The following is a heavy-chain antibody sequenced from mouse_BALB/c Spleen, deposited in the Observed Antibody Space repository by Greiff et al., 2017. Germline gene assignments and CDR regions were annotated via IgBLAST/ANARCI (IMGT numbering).Heavy chain of an antibody. CDR1: GYTFTSYY. CDR2: INPSNGGT. V-gene: IGHV1S81*02. Sequence: VQGVESGAELVKPGASVKLSCKASGYTFTSYYMYWVKQRPGQGLEWIGEINPSNGGTNFNEKFKSKATLTVDKSSSTAYMQLSSLTSEDSAVYYCTRYDGYYGAMDYWGQGTSVTVSS. CDR3: TRYDGYYGAMDY. D-gene: IGHD2-3*01. J-gene: IGHJ4*01.